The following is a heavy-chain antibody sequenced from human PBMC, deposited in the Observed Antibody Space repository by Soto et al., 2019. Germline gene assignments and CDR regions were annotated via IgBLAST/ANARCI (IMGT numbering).Heavy chain of an antibody. CDR1: GYTFTSYG. D-gene: IGHD3-3*01. Sequence: GASVKVSCKASGYTFTSYGISWLRQAPGQGLEWMGWISAYNGNTNYAQKLQGRVTMTTDTSTSTAYMELRSLRSDDTAVYYCARDQDYYDFWSGYYTRTNWFDPWGQGTLVTVSS. CDR2: ISAYNGNT. V-gene: IGHV1-18*04. CDR3: ARDQDYYDFWSGYYTRTNWFDP. J-gene: IGHJ5*02.